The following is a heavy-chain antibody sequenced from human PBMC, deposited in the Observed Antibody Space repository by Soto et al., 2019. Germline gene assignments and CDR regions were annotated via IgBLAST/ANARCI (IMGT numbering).Heavy chain of an antibody. CDR3: ARDQLDRIKHRETSYFDS. J-gene: IGHJ4*02. CDR2: IWYDGSGT. Sequence: SLRLSSSGSRFTFSNYGMHWVLHAPFKVLEWGAVIWYDGSGTFYEDSLKGRFTISTDNSKNTLYLQMNSLRVDDTAVYYCARDQLDRIKHRETSYFDSWGKGTLVTVSS. CDR1: RFTFSNYG. V-gene: IGHV3-33*01. D-gene: IGHD2-21*01.